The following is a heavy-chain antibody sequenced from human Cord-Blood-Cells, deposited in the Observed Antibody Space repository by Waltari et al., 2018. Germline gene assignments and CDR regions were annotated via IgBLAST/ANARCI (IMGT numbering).Heavy chain of an antibody. CDR2: INHSGST. V-gene: IGHV4-34*01. CDR1: GGSFSGYY. J-gene: IGHJ1*01. D-gene: IGHD3-10*01. Sequence: QVQLQQWGAGLLKPSETLSLTCAVYGGSFSGYYWSWIRQPPGKGLEWIGEINHSGSTNYNPSLKMRVTISVETSKNQFAVKLSSVTAAEPAVYYCAIIGDRRDRYFQHWGQGTLVTVSS. CDR3: AIIGDRRDRYFQH.